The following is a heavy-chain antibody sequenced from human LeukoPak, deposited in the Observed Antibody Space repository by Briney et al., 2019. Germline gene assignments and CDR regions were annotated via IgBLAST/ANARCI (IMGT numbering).Heavy chain of an antibody. CDR2: ISSSSSYI. J-gene: IGHJ4*02. CDR3: ARDPNYYDSSGPYYFDY. V-gene: IGHV3-21*01. CDR1: GFTFSSSA. D-gene: IGHD3-22*01. Sequence: GGSLRLSCAASGFTFSSSAMSWVRQAPGKGLEWVSSISSSSSYIYYADSVKGRFTISRDNAKNSLYLQMNSLRAEDTAVYYCARDPNYYDSSGPYYFDYWGQGTLVTVSS.